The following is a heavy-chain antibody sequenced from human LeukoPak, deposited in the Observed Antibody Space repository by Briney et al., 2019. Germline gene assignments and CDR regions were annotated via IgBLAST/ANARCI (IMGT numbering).Heavy chain of an antibody. CDR1: GGSISSGAYY. CDR3: ARGRYYYDSSGYYEAPFDP. J-gene: IGHJ5*02. CDR2: IYYSGST. V-gene: IGHV4-30-4*08. Sequence: SQTLSLTCTVSGGSISSGAYYWSWIRQPPGKGLEWIGYIYYSGSTYYNPSLKRRVTISVDTSKNQFSLKLSSVTAADTAVYYCARGRYYYDSSGYYEAPFDPWGQGTLVTVSS. D-gene: IGHD3-22*01.